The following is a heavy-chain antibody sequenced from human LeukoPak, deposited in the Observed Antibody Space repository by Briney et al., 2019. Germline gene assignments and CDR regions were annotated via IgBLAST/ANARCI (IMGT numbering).Heavy chain of an antibody. D-gene: IGHD3-22*01. CDR2: IAPSDSYT. CDR1: GYSFPSHW. Sequence: GESLKISCKVSGYSFPSHWITWVRQVPGKGLEWMGRIAPSDSYTNYNPSFEGHATMSVEKSITTVYLQWSSLKASDTAMYYWVRQPPGVYDTTQNWFDPWGQGTLVTVSS. V-gene: IGHV5-10-1*01. J-gene: IGHJ5*02. CDR3: VRQPPGVYDTTQNWFDP.